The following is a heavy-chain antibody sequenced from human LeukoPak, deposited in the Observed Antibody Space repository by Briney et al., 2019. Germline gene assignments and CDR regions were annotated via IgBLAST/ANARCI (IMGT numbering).Heavy chain of an antibody. V-gene: IGHV3-23*01. CDR3: AKDLLFYDFWSGHS. J-gene: IGHJ4*02. CDR2: ISGSGGST. D-gene: IGHD3-3*01. CDR1: GFTFSSYA. Sequence: GGSLRLSCAASGFTFSSYAMSWVRQAPGKGLEWVSAISGSGGSTYYADSVKGRFTISRDNSKNTLYLQMNSLRAEDTAVYYCAKDLLFYDFWSGHSWGQGALVTVSS.